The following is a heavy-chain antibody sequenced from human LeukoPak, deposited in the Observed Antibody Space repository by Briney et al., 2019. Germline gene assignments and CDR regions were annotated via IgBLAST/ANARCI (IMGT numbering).Heavy chain of an antibody. D-gene: IGHD5-18*01. CDR3: ARGGYSYGGTFY. Sequence: GGSLRLSCAASGFTFSSYSMNWVRQGPGKGLEWVSSISSSSSYIYYADSVKGRFTISRDNAKNSLYLQMNSLRAEDTAVYYCARGGYSYGGTFYWGQGTLVTVSS. V-gene: IGHV3-21*01. J-gene: IGHJ4*02. CDR1: GFTFSSYS. CDR2: ISSSSSYI.